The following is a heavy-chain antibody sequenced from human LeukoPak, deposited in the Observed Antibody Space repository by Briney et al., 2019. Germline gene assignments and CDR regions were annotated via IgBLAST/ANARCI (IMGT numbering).Heavy chain of an antibody. V-gene: IGHV3-23*01. CDR1: GFTFSSYA. Sequence: GGSLRLSCAASGFTFSSYAMRWVRQAPGKGLEWVSAISGSGGSTYYADSVKGRFTIYRDNSTNTLYLQMNSLTAEDTAVYYCARVPYGANSWYFDYWGQGTLVTVSS. D-gene: IGHD4-23*01. CDR2: ISGSGGST. J-gene: IGHJ4*02. CDR3: ARVPYGANSWYFDY.